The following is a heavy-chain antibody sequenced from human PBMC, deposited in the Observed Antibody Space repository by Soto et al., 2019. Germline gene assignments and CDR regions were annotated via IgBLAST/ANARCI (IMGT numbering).Heavy chain of an antibody. Sequence: ETLSLTCTVSGGYISSYYWSWIRQPPGKGLEWFGYIYYSGSTNYNPSLKSRVTISVDTSKNQFSLKLSSVTAADTAVYYCARETRDGMDVWGQGTTVTVSS. CDR3: ARETRDGMDV. CDR2: IYYSGST. CDR1: GGYISSYY. J-gene: IGHJ6*02. V-gene: IGHV4-59*12. D-gene: IGHD3-10*01.